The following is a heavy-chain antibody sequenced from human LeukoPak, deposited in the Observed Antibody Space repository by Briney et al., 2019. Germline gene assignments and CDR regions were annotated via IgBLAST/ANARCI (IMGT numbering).Heavy chain of an antibody. J-gene: IGHJ3*02. V-gene: IGHV1-46*01. Sequence: ASVKVSCKASGYTFTSYYMHWVRQAPGQGLEWMGIINPSGGSTSYAQKFQGRVTMTRDTSTSTVYMELSSLRSEDTAVYYCARDDSADYGGDSDAFDIWGQGTMVTVSS. CDR3: ARDDSADYGGDSDAFDI. D-gene: IGHD4-23*01. CDR1: GYTFTSYY. CDR2: INPSGGST.